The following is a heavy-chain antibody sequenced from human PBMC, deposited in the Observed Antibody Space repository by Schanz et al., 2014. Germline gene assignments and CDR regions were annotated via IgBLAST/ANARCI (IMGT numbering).Heavy chain of an antibody. CDR1: GFGFSSYS. D-gene: IGHD3-10*01. CDR3: AKGRFGELSAFDI. Sequence: EVQLVESGGGLIQPGGSLRLSCAASGFGFSSYSMTWVRQAPGKGLEWVANIKQDESEKYYVDSVKGRFTISRDNAKNSLFLHMNSLRAEDTAVYYCAKGRFGELSAFDIWGQGTMVTVSS. J-gene: IGHJ3*02. CDR2: IKQDESEK. V-gene: IGHV3-7*05.